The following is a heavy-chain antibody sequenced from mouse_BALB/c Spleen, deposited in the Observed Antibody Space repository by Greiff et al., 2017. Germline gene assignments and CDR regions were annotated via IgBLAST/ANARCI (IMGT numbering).Heavy chain of an antibody. V-gene: IGHV14-4*02. D-gene: IGHD1-1*01. J-gene: IGHJ2*01. CDR1: GFNIKDYY. CDR3: NADYGSGYEGY. Sequence: VQLQQSGAELVRSGASVKLSCTASGFNIKDYYMHWVKQRPEQGLEWIGWIDPENGDTEYAPKFQGKATMTADTSSNTAYLQLSSLTSEDTAVYYCNADYGSGYEGYWGQGTTLTVSS. CDR2: IDPENGDT.